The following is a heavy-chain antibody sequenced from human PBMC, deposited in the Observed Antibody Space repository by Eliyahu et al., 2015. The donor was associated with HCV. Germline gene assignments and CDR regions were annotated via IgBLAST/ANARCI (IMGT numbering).Heavy chain of an antibody. CDR2: ISGSGGST. CDR1: GFTFSSYA. CDR3: AKDAGDYGDYVWFYYYYYGMDV. D-gene: IGHD4-17*01. Sequence: EVQLVESGGGLVQPGGSLRLSCAASGFTFSSYAMSWVRQAPGKGLEWVSAISGSGGSTYYADSVKGRFTISRDNSKNTLYLQMNSLRAEDTAVYYCAKDAGDYGDYVWFYYYYYGMDVWGQGTTVTVSS. J-gene: IGHJ6*02. V-gene: IGHV3-23*04.